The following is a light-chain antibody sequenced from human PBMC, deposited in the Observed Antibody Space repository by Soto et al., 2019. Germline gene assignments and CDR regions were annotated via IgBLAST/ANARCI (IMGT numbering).Light chain of an antibody. Sequence: AIQLTQSPSSLSASVGDRVTITCRASQGISSALAWYQQKPGKAPKLLIYDASSLESGVPSRFSGSGSGTDFTLTISSLQPEDSATYYCQQFNSYPVTFGGGTKVEIK. CDR1: QGISSA. CDR3: QQFNSYPVT. CDR2: DAS. V-gene: IGKV1-13*02. J-gene: IGKJ4*01.